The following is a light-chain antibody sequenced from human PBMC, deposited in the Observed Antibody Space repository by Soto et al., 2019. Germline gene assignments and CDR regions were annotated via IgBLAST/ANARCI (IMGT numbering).Light chain of an antibody. Sequence: EIVMTQSPATLSVSPGERATLSCRASQSVKSSLAWYQHKPGQVPSLLIYGASTRATGVPVRFSGSGSGTDFTLTISSLQYKDVAVYYCQHYNQWPPFTFGPGNKLAIK. CDR1: QSVKSS. CDR2: GAS. V-gene: IGKV3-15*01. CDR3: QHYNQWPPFT. J-gene: IGKJ3*01.